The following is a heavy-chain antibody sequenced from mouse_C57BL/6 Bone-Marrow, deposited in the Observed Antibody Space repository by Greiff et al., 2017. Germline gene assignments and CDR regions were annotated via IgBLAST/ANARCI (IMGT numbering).Heavy chain of an antibody. CDR1: GYTFTSYW. CDR3: ARFYYYGSRGWYFDV. V-gene: IGHV1-55*01. Sequence: VQLVESGAELVKPGASVKMSCKASGYTFTSYWITWVKQRPGQGLEWIGDIYPGSGSTNYNEKFKSKATLTVDTASSTAYMQLSSLTSEDAAVYNCARFYYYGSRGWYFDVWGTGTTVTVSS. J-gene: IGHJ1*03. D-gene: IGHD1-1*01. CDR2: IYPGSGST.